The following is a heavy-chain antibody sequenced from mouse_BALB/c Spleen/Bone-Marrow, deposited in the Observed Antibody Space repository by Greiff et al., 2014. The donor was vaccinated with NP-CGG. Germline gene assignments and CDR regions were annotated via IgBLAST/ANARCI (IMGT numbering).Heavy chain of an antibody. CDR1: GYTFTSYV. CDR3: ARSLYGYDWYFDV. J-gene: IGHJ1*01. V-gene: IGHV1-14*01. CDR2: INPYNDNT. Sequence: LVESGPELVKPGASVKMSCKASGYTFTSYVMHWVKQKPGQGLEWIGNINPYNDNTKYNEKFKGKATLTSDKSSSTAYMELSSLTSEDSAVYYCARSLYGYDWYFDVWGAGTTVPVSS. D-gene: IGHD2-2*01.